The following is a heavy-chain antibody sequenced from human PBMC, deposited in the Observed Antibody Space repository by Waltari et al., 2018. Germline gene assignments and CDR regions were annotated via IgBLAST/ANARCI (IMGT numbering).Heavy chain of an antibody. J-gene: IGHJ6*03. V-gene: IGHV4-4*07. D-gene: IGHD2-2*01. CDR2: IYTSGST. CDR1: GGSITNYY. CDR3: ARDQSAVLPGTQYYYYYYMDV. Sequence: QVQLQESGPGLVKPSETLSLTCTVSGGSITNYYWSWIRQPAGTGLEWIGRIYTSGSTKYNPSLRSRVTMSVDTSKNQFSLKLSTVTAADSAVYYCARDQSAVLPGTQYYYYYYMDVWGKGTTVTISS.